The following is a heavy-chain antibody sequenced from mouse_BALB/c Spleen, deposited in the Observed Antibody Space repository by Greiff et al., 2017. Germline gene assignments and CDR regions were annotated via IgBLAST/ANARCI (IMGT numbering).Heavy chain of an antibody. D-gene: IGHD2-1*01. CDR2: ISDGGSYT. Sequence: EVKLVESGGGLVKPGGSLKLSCAASGFTFSDYYMYWVRQTPEQRLEWVATISDGGSYTYYPDSLKGRFTISRDNAKNNLYLQMSSLKSEDTAMYYCARGYYGNPYYFDYWGQGTTLTVSS. V-gene: IGHV5-4*02. J-gene: IGHJ2*01. CDR1: GFTFSDYY. CDR3: ARGYYGNPYYFDY.